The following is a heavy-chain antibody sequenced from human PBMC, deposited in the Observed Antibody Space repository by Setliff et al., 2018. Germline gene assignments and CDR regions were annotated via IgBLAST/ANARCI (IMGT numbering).Heavy chain of an antibody. J-gene: IGHJ4*02. CDR1: GGSISSSSYY. D-gene: IGHD3-3*01. Sequence: KPSETLSLTCTVSGGSISSSSYYWGWIRQPPGKGLEWIGSIYYSGSTYYNPSLKSRVTISVDTSKNQFSLKLSSVTAADTAVYYCARRETYYNFWSGYYAYWGRGTLVTVPQ. CDR3: ARRETYYNFWSGYYAY. V-gene: IGHV4-39*07. CDR2: IYYSGST.